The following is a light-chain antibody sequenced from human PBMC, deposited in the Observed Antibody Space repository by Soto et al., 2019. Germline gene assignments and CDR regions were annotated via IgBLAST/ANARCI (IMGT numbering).Light chain of an antibody. V-gene: IGKV3-20*01. J-gene: IGKJ5*01. Sequence: PGEGATLSCRASQSVASSYLAWYQQKPGQAPRLLIYGASSGATGIPDRFSGSGSGTDFTLTISRLEPEDFAVYYCQQYVSPPITFGQGTRLEIK. CDR1: QSVASSY. CDR3: QQYVSPPIT. CDR2: GAS.